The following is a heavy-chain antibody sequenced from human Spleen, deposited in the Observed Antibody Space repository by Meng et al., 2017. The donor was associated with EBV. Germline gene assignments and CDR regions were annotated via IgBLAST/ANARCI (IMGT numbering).Heavy chain of an antibody. Sequence: QVQLQESGPGLVKPSQPLSLTCSVSGGSISSGGYYWSWIRQPPGKGLEWIGHIYYSGSTYYNPSLKSRVTISVDTSKNQFSLKLPSVTAADTAVYYCARPFPSWQSPRLDPFGAWGQGTLVTVSS. CDR3: ARPFPSWQSPRLDPFGA. J-gene: IGHJ5*02. CDR1: GGSISSGGYY. D-gene: IGHD6-19*01. CDR2: IYYSGST. V-gene: IGHV4-30-4*01.